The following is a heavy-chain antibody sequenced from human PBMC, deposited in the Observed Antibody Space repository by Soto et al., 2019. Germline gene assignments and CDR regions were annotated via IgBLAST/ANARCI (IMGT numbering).Heavy chain of an antibody. CDR3: ARDRVNYYDSSGYRPDAFDI. CDR2: IYYSGST. Sequence: QVQLQESGPGLVKPSQTLSLTCTVSGGSISSGGYYWSWIRQHPGKGLEWIGYIYYSGSTYYNPSLKSRVTISSDTSKNHFSLKLSSVTAADTAVYYCARDRVNYYDSSGYRPDAFDIWGQGTMVTVSS. V-gene: IGHV4-31*03. D-gene: IGHD3-22*01. J-gene: IGHJ3*02. CDR1: GGSISSGGYY.